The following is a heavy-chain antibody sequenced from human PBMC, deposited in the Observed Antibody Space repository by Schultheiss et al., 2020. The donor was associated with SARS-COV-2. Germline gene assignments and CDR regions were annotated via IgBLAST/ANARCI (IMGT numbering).Heavy chain of an antibody. V-gene: IGHV4-30-2*01. CDR2: IYHSGST. CDR3: ARSRYGDLFDY. CDR1: GGSISSGGYS. Sequence: SETLSLTCAVSGGSISSGGYSWSWIRQPPGKGLEWIGYIYHSGSTNYNPSLKSRVTISVDTSKNQFSLKLSSVTAADTAVYYCARSRYGDLFDYWGQGTLVTVSS. D-gene: IGHD4-17*01. J-gene: IGHJ4*02.